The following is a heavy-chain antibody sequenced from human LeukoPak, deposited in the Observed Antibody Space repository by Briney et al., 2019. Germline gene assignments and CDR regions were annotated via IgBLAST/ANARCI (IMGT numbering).Heavy chain of an antibody. CDR1: GYTFTSYY. D-gene: IGHD6-19*01. CDR3: ARSGQWGHVDY. J-gene: IGHJ4*02. V-gene: IGHV1-46*01. CDR2: INPSGGST. Sequence: ASVKVSCMASGYTFTSYYMHWVRQAPGQGLEWMGIINPSGGSTSYAQKFQGRVTMTRDTSTSTVYMELSSLRSEDTAVYYCARSGQWGHVDYWGQGTLVTVSS.